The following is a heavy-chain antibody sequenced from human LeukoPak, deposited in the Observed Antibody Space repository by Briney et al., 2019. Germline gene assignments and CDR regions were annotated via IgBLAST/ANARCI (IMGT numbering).Heavy chain of an antibody. Sequence: GASVKVSCKASGYTFTSYDINWVRQAPGQGLEWMGRINPNSGGTNYAQKFQGRVTMTRDTSISTAYMELSRLRSDDTAVYYCARGPVGYCSGGSCYGRTYYYYMDVWGKGTTVTVSS. CDR2: INPNSGGT. D-gene: IGHD2-15*01. J-gene: IGHJ6*03. CDR1: GYTFTSYD. V-gene: IGHV1-2*06. CDR3: ARGPVGYCSGGSCYGRTYYYYMDV.